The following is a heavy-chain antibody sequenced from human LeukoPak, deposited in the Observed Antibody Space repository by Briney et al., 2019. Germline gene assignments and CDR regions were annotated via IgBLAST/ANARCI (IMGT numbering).Heavy chain of an antibody. CDR2: IYYSGST. J-gene: IGHJ5*02. D-gene: IGHD3-10*01. CDR1: GGSISSGDYY. V-gene: IGHV4-30-4*08. Sequence: PSETLSLTCTVSGGSISSGDYYWRWIRQPPGTGLEWIGYIYYSGSTYYNPSLKSRVTISVDTSKNQFSLKLSSVTAADTAVYYCAREAVTPGGNWFDPWGQGTLVTVSS. CDR3: AREAVTPGGNWFDP.